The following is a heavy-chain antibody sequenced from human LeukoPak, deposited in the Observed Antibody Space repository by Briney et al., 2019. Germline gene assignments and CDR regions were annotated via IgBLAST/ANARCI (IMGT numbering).Heavy chain of an antibody. D-gene: IGHD3-22*01. CDR2: VYYSGDS. CDR3: ARFDSSGYDAFDI. Sequence: PSETLSLTCSVSGGSTSGFYWSWIRQPPGKGLEWIGYVYYSGDSNYNPSLKSRVSMSLDTSKNQVSLRLSSVTAADTAVYYCARFDSSGYDAFDIWGQGTMVTVSS. J-gene: IGHJ3*02. CDR1: GGSTSGFY. V-gene: IGHV4-59*08.